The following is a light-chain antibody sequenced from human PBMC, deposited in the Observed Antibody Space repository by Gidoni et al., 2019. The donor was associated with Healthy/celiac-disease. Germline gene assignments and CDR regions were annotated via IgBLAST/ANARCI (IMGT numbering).Light chain of an antibody. J-gene: IGLJ3*02. CDR1: SSNIGAGYE. V-gene: IGLV1-40*01. Sequence: QPVLTQTPSGSGAPGTRVTIACTGSSSNIGAGYEVLWYQQLPVTAPRLLIYGNSSRPSGVPDLFSGSKSGSSASLAITGLQADDEADYYCQSYDSCLSGRVFGGGTNLTVL. CDR3: QSYDSCLSGRV. CDR2: GNS.